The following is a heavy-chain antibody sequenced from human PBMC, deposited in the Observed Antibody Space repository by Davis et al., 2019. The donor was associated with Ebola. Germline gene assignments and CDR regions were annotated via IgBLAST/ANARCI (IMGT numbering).Heavy chain of an antibody. V-gene: IGHV3-53*05. CDR1: GFSVSSNY. D-gene: IGHD1-26*01. Sequence: GESLKISCAASGFSVSSNYMSWVRQAPGKGLEWVSVIYSGGTTYYADSVKGRFTISRDNSKNTLYLQMNSLRAEDTAVYYCAKVELPGDYWGQGTLVTVSS. CDR3: AKVELPGDY. J-gene: IGHJ4*02. CDR2: IYSGGTT.